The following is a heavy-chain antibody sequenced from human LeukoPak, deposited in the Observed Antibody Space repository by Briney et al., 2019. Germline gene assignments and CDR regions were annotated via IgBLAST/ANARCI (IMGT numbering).Heavy chain of an antibody. J-gene: IGHJ4*02. CDR1: GYTFTGYY. D-gene: IGHD2-15*01. CDR2: INPNRGDT. Sequence: ASVKASCKTSGYTFTGYYIHWVRQAPGQGLEWMGWINPNRGDTNYVQKFQGRVTMTRDTSISTAYMELSRLRSDDTAVYFCARVDGSPDYWGQGTLVTVSS. V-gene: IGHV1-2*02. CDR3: ARVDGSPDY.